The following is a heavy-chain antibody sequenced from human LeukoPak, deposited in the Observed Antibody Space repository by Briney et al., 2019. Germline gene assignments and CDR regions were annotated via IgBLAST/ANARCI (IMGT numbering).Heavy chain of an antibody. J-gene: IGHJ4*02. CDR2: ISSSGGTI. Sequence: GGSLRLSCAASGFTFSSYEMNWVRQAPGKGLEWVSYISSSGGTIYYADSVKGRFTISRDNAKNSLYLQMNSLRAEDTAVYYCARDLLSTSCRSFDYWGQGTLVTVSS. CDR3: ARDLLSTSCRSFDY. CDR1: GFTFSSYE. D-gene: IGHD2-2*01. V-gene: IGHV3-48*03.